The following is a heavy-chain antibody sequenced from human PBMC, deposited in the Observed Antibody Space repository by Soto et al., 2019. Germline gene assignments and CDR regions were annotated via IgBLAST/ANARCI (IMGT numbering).Heavy chain of an antibody. CDR1: GGSISTYH. Sequence: QVQLQESGPGLVRPSETLSLSCSVSGGSISTYHWSWIRQPPGKGLEWIGYVYYTGNTKSNPSLKRRLPISVDTSKNQFSLNLNSVTAADTAVYYCARGRFGELSPFDYWGQGILVTVSS. D-gene: IGHD3-10*01. CDR3: ARGRFGELSPFDY. CDR2: VYYTGNT. V-gene: IGHV4-59*13. J-gene: IGHJ4*02.